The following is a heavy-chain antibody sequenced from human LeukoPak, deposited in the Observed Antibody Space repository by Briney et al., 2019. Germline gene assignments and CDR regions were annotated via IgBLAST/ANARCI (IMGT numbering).Heavy chain of an antibody. CDR1: GVSISSYY. CDR3: ARQVGSFTMMP. D-gene: IGHD3-22*01. V-gene: IGHV4-4*07. CDR2: IYTSGST. Sequence: PSETLSLTCTVSGVSISSYYWSWIRQPAGKGLEWIGRIYTSGSTNYNSSLKSRVTMSVDTSKNQFSLNLSSVAAADTAVYYCARQVGSFTMMPWGQGTLVTVSS. J-gene: IGHJ1*01.